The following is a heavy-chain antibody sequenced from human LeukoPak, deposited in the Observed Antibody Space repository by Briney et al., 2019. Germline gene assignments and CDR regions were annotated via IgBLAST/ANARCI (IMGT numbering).Heavy chain of an antibody. Sequence: GESLKISCKGSGYTFTNYWIGWVRQAPGQGLEWMGRINPNSGGTNYAQKFQGRVTMTRDTSISTAYMELSRLRSDDTAVYYCARAPYYDILSGYYSHYYYYYGMDVWGQGTTVTVSS. CDR1: GYTFTNYW. J-gene: IGHJ6*02. CDR2: INPNSGGT. V-gene: IGHV1-2*06. CDR3: ARAPYYDILSGYYSHYYYYYGMDV. D-gene: IGHD3-9*01.